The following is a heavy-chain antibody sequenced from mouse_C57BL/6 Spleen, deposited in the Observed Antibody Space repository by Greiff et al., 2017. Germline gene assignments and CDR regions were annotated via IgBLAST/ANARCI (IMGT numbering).Heavy chain of an antibody. V-gene: IGHV5-4*03. CDR1: GFTFSSYA. J-gene: IGHJ2*01. CDR2: ISDGGSYT. D-gene: IGHD1-1*01. Sequence: EVMLVESGGGLVKPGGSLKLSCAASGFTFSSYAMSWVRQTPEKRLEWVATISDGGSYTYYPDNVKGRFTISRDNAKNNLYLQMSHLKSEDTAMYYCARGGLYYYGSNCDYWGQGTTLTVSS. CDR3: ARGGLYYYGSNCDY.